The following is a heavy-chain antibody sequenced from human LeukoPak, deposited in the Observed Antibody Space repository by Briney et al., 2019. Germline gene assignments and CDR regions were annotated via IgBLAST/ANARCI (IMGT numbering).Heavy chain of an antibody. D-gene: IGHD3-10*01. CDR3: ATGGPYGSVLRPSSV. CDR1: GYTFTSYD. Sequence: ASVKVSCKASGYTFTSYDINWVRQATGQGLEWVGWMNPNSGNTGSAQKFQGRVTMTRNTSISTAYMELSSLRSEDTAVYYCATGGPYGSVLRPSSVWGQGTTVTVSS. V-gene: IGHV1-8*01. J-gene: IGHJ6*02. CDR2: MNPNSGNT.